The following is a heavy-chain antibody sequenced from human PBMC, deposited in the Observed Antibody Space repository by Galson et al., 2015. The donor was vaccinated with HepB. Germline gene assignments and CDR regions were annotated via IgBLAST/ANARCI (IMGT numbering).Heavy chain of an antibody. V-gene: IGHV1-2*04. CDR3: ASSDSDYDLDPHFDN. Sequence: SVKVSCKASGYTFTGYYMHWVRQAPGQGLEWMGWINPNSGATNYAQKFQGWVTMTRDTSISTAYMELSRLRSDDTAVYYCASSDSDYDLDPHFDNWGQGTLVTVSS. D-gene: IGHD5-12*01. CDR2: INPNSGAT. J-gene: IGHJ4*02. CDR1: GYTFTGYY.